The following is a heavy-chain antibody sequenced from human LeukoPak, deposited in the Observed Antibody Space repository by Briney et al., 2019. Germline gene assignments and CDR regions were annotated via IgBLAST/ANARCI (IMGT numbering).Heavy chain of an antibody. V-gene: IGHV4-34*01. Sequence: SETLSLTCAAYGGSFSGYYWSWIRQPPGKGLEWIGEINHSGSTNYNPSLKSRVTISVDTSKNQFSLKLSSVTAADTAVYYCARASGGDYGSGSYYKTFDYWGQGTLVTVSS. CDR1: GGSFSGYY. J-gene: IGHJ4*02. CDR2: INHSGST. D-gene: IGHD3-10*01. CDR3: ARASGGDYGSGSYYKTFDY.